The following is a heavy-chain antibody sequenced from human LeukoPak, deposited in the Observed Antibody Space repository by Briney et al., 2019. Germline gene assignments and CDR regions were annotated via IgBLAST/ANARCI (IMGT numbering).Heavy chain of an antibody. V-gene: IGHV1-2*02. J-gene: IGHJ5*02. Sequence: ASVRVSCKASGYTFNDYFLHWVRQAPGQGPEWMGWINPKNGATNYVQKFQGRVTMTWDTSITTANMELNRLEADDMAIYYCARGYEYGWFDPWGQGTLVIVSS. CDR3: ARGYEYGWFDP. CDR1: GYTFNDYF. D-gene: IGHD4/OR15-4a*01. CDR2: INPKNGAT.